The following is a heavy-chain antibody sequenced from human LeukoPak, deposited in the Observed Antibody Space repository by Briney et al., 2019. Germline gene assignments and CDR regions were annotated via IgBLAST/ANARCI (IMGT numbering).Heavy chain of an antibody. V-gene: IGHV4-34*01. CDR3: ARANRGMKRDYGFFDY. D-gene: IGHD3-10*01. CDR1: GGSFSGYF. Sequence: PSETLSLTCAVYGGSFSGYFWSWIRQPPGKGLEWIGEINRGGSTNYNPSLKSRVTISVDTSKNQFSLKLSSVTAADTAVYYCARANRGMKRDYGFFDYWGQGTLVTVSS. J-gene: IGHJ4*02. CDR2: INRGGST.